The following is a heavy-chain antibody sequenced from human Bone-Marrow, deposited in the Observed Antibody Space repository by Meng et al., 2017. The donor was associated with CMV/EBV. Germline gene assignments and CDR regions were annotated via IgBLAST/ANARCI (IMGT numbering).Heavy chain of an antibody. CDR3: ARGLEKNRWKGYCSSTSCHFDD. J-gene: IGHJ4*02. V-gene: IGHV3-30*04. Sequence: GGSLRLSCAASGFTFSSYAMHWVRQAPGKGLEWVAVISYDGSNKYYADSVKGRFTISRENSKNTLYLQMNSLRAEDTAVYYCARGLEKNRWKGYCSSTSCHFDDWGQGTRVTVSS. D-gene: IGHD2-2*01. CDR2: ISYDGSNK. CDR1: GFTFSSYA.